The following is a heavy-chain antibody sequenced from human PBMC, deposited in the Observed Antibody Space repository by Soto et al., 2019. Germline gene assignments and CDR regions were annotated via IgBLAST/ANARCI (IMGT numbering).Heavy chain of an antibody. V-gene: IGHV2-5*01. Sequence: ESGPTLVNPTQTLTLTCTFSGFSLSTSGVGVGWIRQPPGKALEWLALIYWNDDKRYSPSLKSRLTITKDTSKNQVVLTMTNMDPVDTATYYCAHSPLRSYNWNYCWFDPWGQGTLVTVSS. CDR2: IYWNDDK. CDR1: GFSLSTSGVG. J-gene: IGHJ5*02. CDR3: AHSPLRSYNWNYCWFDP. D-gene: IGHD1-7*01.